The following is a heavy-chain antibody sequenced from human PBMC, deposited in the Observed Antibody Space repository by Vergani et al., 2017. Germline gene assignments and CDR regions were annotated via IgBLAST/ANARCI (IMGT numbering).Heavy chain of an antibody. Sequence: EVQLVQSGAEVKKPGESRRISCKGSGHSSTSYWISWVRQMPGKGLEWMGRIDPSDSYTNYSPSFKGHVTISADKSISTAYLQWSSLKASDTAMYYCARRNYFDSSGYFDSWGQGTLVTVSS. J-gene: IGHJ4*02. V-gene: IGHV5-10-1*03. CDR2: IDPSDSYT. CDR1: GHSSTSYW. CDR3: ARRNYFDSSGYFDS. D-gene: IGHD3-22*01.